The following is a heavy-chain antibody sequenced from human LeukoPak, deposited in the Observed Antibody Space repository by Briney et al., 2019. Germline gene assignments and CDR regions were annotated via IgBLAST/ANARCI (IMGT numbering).Heavy chain of an antibody. CDR3: ARDGLLGYYYFGMDV. V-gene: IGHV7-4-1*02. D-gene: IGHD1-26*01. Sequence: GASVKVSCKASGYTFINYAMNWMRQAPGQGLEWMGWINTNTGSPTYAQGFTGRFVFSLDTSVSTTYLQISGLEAEDTAVYYCARDGLLGYYYFGMDVWGQGTTVTVSS. CDR2: INTNTGSP. CDR1: GYTFINYA. J-gene: IGHJ6*02.